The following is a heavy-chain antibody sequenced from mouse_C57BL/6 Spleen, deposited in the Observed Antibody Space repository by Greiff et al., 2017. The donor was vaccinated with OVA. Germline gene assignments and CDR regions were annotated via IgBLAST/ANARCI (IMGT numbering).Heavy chain of an antibody. CDR3: ARSRYGNYYFDY. CDR2: IRNKANGYTT. Sequence: DVKLVESGGGLVQPGGSLSLSCAASGFTFTDYYMSWVRQPPGKALEWLGFIRNKANGYTTEYSASVKGRFTISRDNSQSILYLQMNALRAENSATYYCARSRYGNYYFDYWGQGTTLTVSS. CDR1: GFTFTDYY. D-gene: IGHD2-1*01. J-gene: IGHJ2*01. V-gene: IGHV7-3*01.